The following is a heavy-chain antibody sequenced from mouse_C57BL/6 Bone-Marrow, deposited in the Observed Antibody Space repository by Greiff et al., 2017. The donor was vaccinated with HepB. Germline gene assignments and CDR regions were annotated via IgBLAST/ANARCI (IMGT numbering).Heavy chain of an antibody. D-gene: IGHD1-1*01. CDR2: IHPNSGST. V-gene: IGHV1-64*01. CDR3: ARGGTTVPPDY. Sequence: QVHVKQPGAELVKPGASVKLSCKASGYTFTSYWMHWVKQRPGQGLEWIGMIHPNSGSTNYNEKFKSKATLTVDKSSSTAYMQLSSLTSEDSAVYYCARGGTTVPPDYWGQGTTLTVSS. J-gene: IGHJ2*01. CDR1: GYTFTSYW.